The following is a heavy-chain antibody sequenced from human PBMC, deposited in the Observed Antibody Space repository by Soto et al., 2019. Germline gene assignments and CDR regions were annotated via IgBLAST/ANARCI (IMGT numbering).Heavy chain of an antibody. V-gene: IGHV4-39*01. J-gene: IGHJ5*02. CDR2: FYYSGST. CDR3: ASSPRITIFGTDWFDP. Sequence: SETLSLTCTVSGDSISTNSYSWGWIRQPPGQGLEWIGLFYYSGSTHYNPSLKSRLTVSVDTSKNQFSLKLSSVTAADTAVYYCASSPRITIFGTDWFDPWGQGTLVTVSS. CDR1: GDSISTNSYS. D-gene: IGHD3-3*01.